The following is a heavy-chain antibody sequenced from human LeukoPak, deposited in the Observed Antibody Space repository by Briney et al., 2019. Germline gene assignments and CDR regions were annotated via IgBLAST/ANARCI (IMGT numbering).Heavy chain of an antibody. CDR1: GFTFGDYA. D-gene: IGHD6-13*01. CDR3: TRVASAAAAHYPPYYYYYMDV. CDR2: IRSKAYGGTT. V-gene: IGHV3-49*04. Sequence: GGSLRLSCTASGFTFGDYAMSWVRQAPGKGLEWVGFIRSKAYGGTTEYAASVKGRFTISRDDSKSIAYLQMNSLKTEDTAVYYCTRVASAAAAHYPPYYYYYMDVWGKGTTVTISS. J-gene: IGHJ6*03.